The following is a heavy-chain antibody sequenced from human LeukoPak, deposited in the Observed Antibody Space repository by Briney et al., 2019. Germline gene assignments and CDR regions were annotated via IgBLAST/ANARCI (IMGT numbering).Heavy chain of an antibody. J-gene: IGHJ4*02. CDR3: ARVYYYGSGSPKPSFDY. CDR2: IYYSGST. D-gene: IGHD3-10*01. CDR1: GGSISSYY. Sequence: SETLCLTCTVSGGSISSYYWSWIRQPPGKGLEWIGYIYYSGSTNYNPSLKSRVTISVDTSKNQFSLKLSSVTAADTAVYYCARVYYYGSGSPKPSFDYWGQGTLVTVSS. V-gene: IGHV4-59*01.